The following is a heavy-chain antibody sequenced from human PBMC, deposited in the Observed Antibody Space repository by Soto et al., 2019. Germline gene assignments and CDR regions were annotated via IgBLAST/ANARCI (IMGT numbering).Heavy chain of an antibody. CDR3: ASMGREGYDSSGYYYEHSRALDF. D-gene: IGHD3-22*01. V-gene: IGHV1-18*01. J-gene: IGHJ4*02. Sequence: ASVKVSCKASGYTFTSYGISWVRQAPGQGLEWMGWISAYNGNTNYAQKLQGRVTMTTDTSTSTAYMELRSLRSDDTAVYYCASMGREGYDSSGYYYEHSRALDFWGQGTLVIVSS. CDR1: GYTFTSYG. CDR2: ISAYNGNT.